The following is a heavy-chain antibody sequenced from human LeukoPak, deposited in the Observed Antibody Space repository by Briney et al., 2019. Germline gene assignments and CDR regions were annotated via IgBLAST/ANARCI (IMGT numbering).Heavy chain of an antibody. CDR2: INHSGST. CDR3: ARLYDSSGSPFDY. Sequence: SETLSLTCAVYGGSFSGYYWSWIRQPPGKGLEWIGEINHSGSTNYNPSLKSRVTISVDTSKNQFSLKLSSVTAADTAVYYCARLYDSSGSPFDYWGQGTLVTVPS. CDR1: GGSFSGYY. D-gene: IGHD3-22*01. J-gene: IGHJ4*02. V-gene: IGHV4-34*01.